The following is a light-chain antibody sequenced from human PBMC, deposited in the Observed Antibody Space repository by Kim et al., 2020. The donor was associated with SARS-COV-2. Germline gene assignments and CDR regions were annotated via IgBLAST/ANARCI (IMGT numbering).Light chain of an antibody. CDR3: QQSYNTPYT. Sequence: DIQMTQSPSSMSASVGDRVTITCRASQRINSYLNWYQQKPGKAPKLLIYTASSLQSWVPSRFTGTGSGTDFTLTISSLQPEDFATYYCQQSYNTPYTFGQGTKLEI. CDR1: QRINSY. CDR2: TAS. J-gene: IGKJ2*01. V-gene: IGKV1-39*01.